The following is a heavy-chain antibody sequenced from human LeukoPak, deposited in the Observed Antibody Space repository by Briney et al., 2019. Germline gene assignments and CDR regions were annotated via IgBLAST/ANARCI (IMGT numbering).Heavy chain of an antibody. V-gene: IGHV3-43D*03. CDR1: GFTFDDYA. J-gene: IGHJ4*02. CDR2: IDWDGGYT. CDR3: AKGGVYDSSVYFDY. D-gene: IGHD3-22*01. Sequence: GGSLRLSCAASGFTFDDYAMHWARQAPGKGLEWVSHIDWDGGYTYYADSVKGRFTISRDNSKNSLYLQMNSLRAEDTALYYCAKGGVYDSSVYFDYWGQGTLVTVSS.